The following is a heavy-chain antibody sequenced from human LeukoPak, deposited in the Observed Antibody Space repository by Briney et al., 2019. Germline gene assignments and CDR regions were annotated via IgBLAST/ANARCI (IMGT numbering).Heavy chain of an antibody. V-gene: IGHV3-21*01. D-gene: IGHD1-26*01. CDR1: GFTFSSYS. CDR2: ISHSSGYI. CDR3: AREIVGATSGDY. J-gene: IGHJ4*02. Sequence: PGGSLRLSCAASGFTFSSYSMNWVRQAPGKGLEWVSSISHSSGYIYYADSVKGRFTISRDNAKNSLYLQMNNLRAEDTAMYYCAREIVGATSGDYWGQGTLVTVPS.